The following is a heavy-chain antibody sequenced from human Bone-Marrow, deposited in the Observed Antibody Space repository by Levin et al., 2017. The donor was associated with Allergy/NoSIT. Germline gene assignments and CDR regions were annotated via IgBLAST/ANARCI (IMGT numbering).Heavy chain of an antibody. D-gene: IGHD3-22*01. CDR1: GFTFSSYS. Sequence: GGSLRLSCAASGFTFSSYSMNWVRQAPGKGLEWVSSITSSCYYLYFSLSVPFRFTISRDDAKNSLYLQMNSLRADDTAVYYCAGAYYSDSSGFDYWGQGTLVTVSS. CDR2: ITSSCYYL. CDR3: AGAYYSDSSGFDY. V-gene: IGHV3-21*01. J-gene: IGHJ4*02.